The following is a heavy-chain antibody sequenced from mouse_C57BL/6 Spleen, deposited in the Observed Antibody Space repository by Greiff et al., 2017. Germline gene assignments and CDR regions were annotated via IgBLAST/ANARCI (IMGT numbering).Heavy chain of an antibody. J-gene: IGHJ2*01. Sequence: QVQLQQPGAELVKPGASVKLSCKASGYTFTSYWMHWVKQRPGQGLEWIGMIHPNSGSTNYNEKFKSKATLTVGKSSSTAYMPLSSLTSKDSAVYYYARGDEYPYYCDYWGQGTTLTVSS. CDR1: GYTFTSYW. CDR2: IHPNSGST. D-gene: IGHD5-1*01. V-gene: IGHV1-64*01. CDR3: ARGDEYPYYCDY.